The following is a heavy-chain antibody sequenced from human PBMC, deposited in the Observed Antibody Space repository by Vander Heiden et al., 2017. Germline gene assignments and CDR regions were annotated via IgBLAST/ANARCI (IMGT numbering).Heavy chain of an antibody. D-gene: IGHD2-15*01. CDR2: IDPGDSDT. CDR3: ARRYGSGGSCYFDY. V-gene: IGHV5-51*01. J-gene: IGHJ4*02. Sequence: EVQLVQSGPEVKKPGESLQISCKGSGFSFTSYWIGWVRPMPRKGLEWMGSIDPGDSDTRYSQSVQGQLTISADKSISTAYLQWSSLKASDTAMYYCARRYGSGGSCYFDYWGQGTLVTVSS. CDR1: GFSFTSYW.